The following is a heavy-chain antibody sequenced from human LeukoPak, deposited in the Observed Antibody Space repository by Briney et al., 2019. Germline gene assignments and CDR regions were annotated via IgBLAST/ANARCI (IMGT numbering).Heavy chain of an antibody. CDR3: ARELGSYEGGYYGMDV. J-gene: IGHJ6*02. V-gene: IGHV3-7*01. CDR1: GFTFSTRW. CDR2: INEDGSEK. D-gene: IGHD1-26*01. Sequence: GGSLRHSCAASGFTFSTRWMSWVRQAPGKGLEWVANINEDGSEKNYVESLKGRFTISRDNAKNSLYLQMNSLRAEDTALYYCARELGSYEGGYYGMDVWGQGTMVTVSS.